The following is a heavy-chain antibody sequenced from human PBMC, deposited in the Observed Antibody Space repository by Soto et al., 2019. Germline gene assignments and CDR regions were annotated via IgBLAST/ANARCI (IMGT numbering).Heavy chain of an antibody. J-gene: IGHJ5*02. CDR3: AREFGEFIPNWFDP. Sequence: WETLSLTCAVSGYSISSGYYWGWIRQPPGKGLEWIGSIYHSGSTYYNPSLKSRVTISVDTSKNQFSLKLSSVTAADTAVYYCAREFGEFIPNWFDPWGQGTLVTVSS. V-gene: IGHV4-38-2*02. D-gene: IGHD3-10*01. CDR1: GYSISSGYY. CDR2: IYHSGST.